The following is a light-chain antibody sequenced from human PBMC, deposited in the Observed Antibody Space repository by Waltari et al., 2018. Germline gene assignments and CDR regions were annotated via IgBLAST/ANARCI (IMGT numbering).Light chain of an antibody. V-gene: IGLV2-23*02. CDR3: CSYTGSTTPRV. Sequence: QSALTQPASVSGAPGQSITTSCTEANSGVGSYNLVSWYQPHPGKAPKVVIYEVNKRPSGVSNRFSGSKSGNTASLTISGLQADDEADYYCCSYTGSTTPRVFGGGTKVTVL. CDR2: EVN. CDR1: NSGVGSYNL. J-gene: IGLJ3*02.